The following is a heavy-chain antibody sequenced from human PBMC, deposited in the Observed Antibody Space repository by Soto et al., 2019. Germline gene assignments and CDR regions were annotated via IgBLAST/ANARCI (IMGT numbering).Heavy chain of an antibody. D-gene: IGHD2-2*01. Sequence: PGGSLRLSCAASGFTFSNYAMSWVRQAPGKGLEWVSAISSSGDSPYYADSVKGRFTVSRDNSKNTLYLQIDTLRAEDTAIYHCARHFCSSTSCPKGGRDVWGQGTLVTVSS. V-gene: IGHV3-23*01. CDR2: ISSSGDSP. CDR1: GFTFSNYA. CDR3: ARHFCSSTSCPKGGRDV. J-gene: IGHJ4*02.